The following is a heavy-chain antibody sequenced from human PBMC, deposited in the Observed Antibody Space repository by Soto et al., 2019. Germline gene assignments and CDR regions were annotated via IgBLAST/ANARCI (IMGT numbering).Heavy chain of an antibody. J-gene: IGHJ5*01. V-gene: IGHV4-59*12. D-gene: IGHD5-12*01. CDR3: ARDRKSVRVASSWSDS. Sequence: SETLSLTCSVSGVSITDDYWTWVRQPPGMRLEWIGYIHSSGITNYNPSLKSRLTMSIDTAKNEVSLKLGSVTAADTAVYFCARDRKSVRVASSWSDSGGQGTPVTVSS. CDR2: IHSSGIT. CDR1: GVSITDDY.